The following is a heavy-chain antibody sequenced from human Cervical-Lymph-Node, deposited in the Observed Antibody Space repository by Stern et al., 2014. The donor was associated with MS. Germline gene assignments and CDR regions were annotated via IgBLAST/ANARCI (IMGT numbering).Heavy chain of an antibody. J-gene: IGHJ4*02. D-gene: IGHD3-16*01. CDR2: IYYSGST. Sequence: QIQLQQSGPGLVKPSATLSLTCTVSGGSISSYYWTWIRQLPGKGLEWIGYIYYSGSTNYNPYLKNRVTLSVDKSKNQFSLKLSVVTAADTAIYYCASGAYYDFLWGSYEYYFDSWGQGTLVTVSS. CDR3: ASGAYYDFLWGSYEYYFDS. CDR1: GGSISSYY. V-gene: IGHV4-59*08.